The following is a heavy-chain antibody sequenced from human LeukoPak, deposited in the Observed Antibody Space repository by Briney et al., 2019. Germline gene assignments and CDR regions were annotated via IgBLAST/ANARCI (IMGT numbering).Heavy chain of an antibody. J-gene: IGHJ6*03. CDR2: INHSGST. V-gene: IGHV4-34*01. D-gene: IGHD6-13*01. CDR3: ARVLYSSSTYYYYYYMDA. Sequence: SETLSLTCAVYGGSFSGYYWSWIRQPPGKGLEWIGEINHSGSTNYNPSLKSRVTISVDTSKNQFSLKLSSVTAADTAVYYCARVLYSSSTYYYYYYMDAWGKGTTVTVSS. CDR1: GGSFSGYY.